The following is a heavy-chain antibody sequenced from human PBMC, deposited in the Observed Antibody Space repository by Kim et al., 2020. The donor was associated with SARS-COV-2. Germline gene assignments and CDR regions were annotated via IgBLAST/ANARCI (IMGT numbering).Heavy chain of an antibody. CDR2: ISASGGNT. J-gene: IGHJ4*02. V-gene: IGHV3-23*01. CDR1: GFTFSSYA. Sequence: GGSLRLSCAASGFTFSSYAMSWVRQAPGKGLEWVSAISASGGNTYYADSVKGRHTISRDNSKNTVYLQMNSLRAEDTAVYYCATNWNLDYWGQGTLVTVSS. D-gene: IGHD1-1*01. CDR3: ATNWNLDY.